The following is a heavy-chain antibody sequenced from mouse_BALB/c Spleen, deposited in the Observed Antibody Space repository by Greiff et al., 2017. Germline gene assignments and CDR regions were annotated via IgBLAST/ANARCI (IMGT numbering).Heavy chain of an antibody. J-gene: IGHJ4*01. D-gene: IGHD3-1*01. Sequence: QVQLKQSGAELAKPGASVKMSCKASGYTFTSYWMHWVKQRPGQGLEWIGYINPSTGYTEYNQKFKDKATLTADKSSSTAYMQLSSLTSEDSAVYYCARGGQLGLRYYAMDYWGQGTSVTVSS. CDR3: ARGGQLGLRYYAMDY. V-gene: IGHV1-7*01. CDR2: INPSTGYT. CDR1: GYTFTSYW.